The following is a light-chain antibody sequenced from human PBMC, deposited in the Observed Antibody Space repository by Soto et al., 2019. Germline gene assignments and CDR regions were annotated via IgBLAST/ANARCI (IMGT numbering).Light chain of an antibody. CDR3: QQVGRSSYT. CDR1: QSVSSSY. J-gene: IGKJ2*01. Sequence: EIVSTKSPGTLSLSPGERATLSCRASQSVSSSYLAWYQQKPGQAPRLLIYGASSRATGIPDRFSGSGSGTDFTLTISRLEPEDFAVCYCQQVGRSSYTLAQGTK. V-gene: IGKV3-20*01. CDR2: GAS.